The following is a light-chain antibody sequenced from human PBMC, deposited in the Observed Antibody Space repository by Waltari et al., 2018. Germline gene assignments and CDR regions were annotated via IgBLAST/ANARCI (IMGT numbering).Light chain of an antibody. V-gene: IGKV1-33*01. CDR1: QDISNY. J-gene: IGKJ4*01. CDR3: QQYDNLRLT. Sequence: DIQMTQSPSSLSASVGDRVTITCQASQDISNYLNCYQQKPGKAPKLLNYDASNLETGVPSRFSGSGSGTDFTFTISSLQPEDIATYYCQQYDNLRLTFGGGTKVEIK. CDR2: DAS.